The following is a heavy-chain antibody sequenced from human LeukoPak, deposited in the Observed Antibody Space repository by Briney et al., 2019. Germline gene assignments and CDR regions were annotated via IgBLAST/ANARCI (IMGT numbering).Heavy chain of an antibody. CDR3: ARVDDSGDHGGY. V-gene: IGHV1-18*01. CDR2: SSAYNGNT. D-gene: IGHD4-17*01. CDR1: GYTFTSYG. Sequence: ASVKVSCKASGYTFTSYGISWVRQAPGQGLGWMGWSSAYNGNTNYSQKLQGRVTMTTDTSTSTAYMELRSLRSDDTAVYYCARVDDSGDHGGYWGQGPLVTVPS. J-gene: IGHJ1*01.